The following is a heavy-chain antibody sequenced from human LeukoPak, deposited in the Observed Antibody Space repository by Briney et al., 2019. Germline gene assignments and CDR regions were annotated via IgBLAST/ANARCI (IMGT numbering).Heavy chain of an antibody. J-gene: IGHJ4*02. CDR3: ARRPSSSWRETFDY. Sequence: ASVKVSCKASGYTFTGYYMHWVRQAPGQGLEWMGWINPNSGGTNYAQKFQGRVTMTRDTSISTACMELSRLRSDDTAVYYCARRPSSSWRETFDYWGQGTLVTVSS. CDR2: INPNSGGT. CDR1: GYTFTGYY. D-gene: IGHD6-13*01. V-gene: IGHV1-2*02.